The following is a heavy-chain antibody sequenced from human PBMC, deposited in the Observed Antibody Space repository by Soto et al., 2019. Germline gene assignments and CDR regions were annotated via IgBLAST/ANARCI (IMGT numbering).Heavy chain of an antibody. Sequence: SETRSLTCAVSGGSISSSNWWSWVRQPPGKGLEWIGEIYHSGSTNYNPSLKSRVTISVDKSKNQFSLKLSSVTAADTAVYYCASARIAVAGRYFDYWGQGTLVTVSS. V-gene: IGHV4-4*02. CDR1: GGSISSSNW. J-gene: IGHJ4*02. CDR3: ASARIAVAGRYFDY. D-gene: IGHD6-19*01. CDR2: IYHSGST.